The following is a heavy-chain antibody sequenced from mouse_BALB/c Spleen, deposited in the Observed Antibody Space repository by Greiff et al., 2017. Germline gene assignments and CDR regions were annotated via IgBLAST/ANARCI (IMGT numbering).Heavy chain of an antibody. J-gene: IGHJ4*01. CDR1: GYTFTDYN. Sequence: VQLKQSGPELVKPGASVKIPCKASGYTFTDYNMDWVKQSHGKSLEWIGDINPNNGGTIYNQKFKGKATLTVDKSSSTAYMELRSLTSEDTAVYYCARAGSRSSPMDYWGQGTSVTVSS. CDR3: ARAGSRSSPMDY. V-gene: IGHV1-18*01. D-gene: IGHD1-1*01. CDR2: INPNNGGT.